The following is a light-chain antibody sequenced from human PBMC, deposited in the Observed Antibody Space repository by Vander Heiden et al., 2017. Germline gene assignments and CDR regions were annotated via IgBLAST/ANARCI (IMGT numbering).Light chain of an antibody. CDR1: QDISNY. J-gene: IGKJ2*01. Sequence: DIQMTQSPSSLSASVGDRVTITCQASQDISNYLNWYQQKPGKAPKLLIYDASNLETGVPSRFSGSGYGTDFTFTISSRQPEDIAPYYCQQHDNLPPLTFGQGTKLEIK. CDR2: DAS. V-gene: IGKV1-33*01. CDR3: QQHDNLPPLT.